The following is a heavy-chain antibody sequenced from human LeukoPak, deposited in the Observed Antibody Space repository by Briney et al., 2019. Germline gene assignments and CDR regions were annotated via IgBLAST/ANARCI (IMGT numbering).Heavy chain of an antibody. V-gene: IGHV4-59*01. CDR2: IYYSGST. CDR3: ARDNWNYGSSMDV. J-gene: IGHJ6*02. CDR1: GGSISSYY. Sequence: SKTLSLTCTVSGGSISSYYWSWIRQPPGKGLEWIGYIYYSGSTNYNPSLKSRVTISVDTSKNQFSLKLSSVTAADTAVYYCARDNWNYGSSMDVWGQGTTVTVSS. D-gene: IGHD1-7*01.